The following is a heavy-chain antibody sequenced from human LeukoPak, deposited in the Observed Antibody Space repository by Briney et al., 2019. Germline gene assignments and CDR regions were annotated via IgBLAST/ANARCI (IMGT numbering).Heavy chain of an antibody. CDR2: IYSDNT. J-gene: IGHJ4*02. CDR3: ARRAGAYSHPYDY. CDR1: GFTVSGNS. V-gene: IGHV3-53*01. D-gene: IGHD4/OR15-4a*01. Sequence: GGSLRLSCTVSGFTVSGNSMSWVRQAPGKGLEWVSFIYSDNTHYSDSVRGRFTISRDNSKNTLYLQMNSLRAEDTAVYYCARRAGAYSHPYDYWGQGTLVTVSS.